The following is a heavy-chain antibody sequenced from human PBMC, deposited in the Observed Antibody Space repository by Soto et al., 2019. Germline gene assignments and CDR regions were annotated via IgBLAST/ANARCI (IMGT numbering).Heavy chain of an antibody. J-gene: IGHJ4*02. CDR2: IYPGDSDT. V-gene: IGHV5-51*01. Sequence: AGESLKISCKGSVYSFTNYWIGWVRQMPGKGLEWMGIIYPGDSDTRYSPSFQGQVIISVDQSISTAYLQWSSLQASDTAMYYCARQDYNYAYFDFWGQGTLVTVSS. CDR3: ARQDYNYAYFDF. CDR1: VYSFTNYW. D-gene: IGHD5-18*01.